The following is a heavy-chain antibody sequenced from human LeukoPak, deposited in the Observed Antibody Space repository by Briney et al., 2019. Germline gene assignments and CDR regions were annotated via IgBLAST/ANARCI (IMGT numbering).Heavy chain of an antibody. D-gene: IGHD7-27*01. Sequence: SETLSLTCTVSGSSISSHYWSWIRQPPGKGLEWIGYIYYSGSTNYNPSLKSRVTISVDTSKNQFSLKLSSVTAADTAVYYCARTGGVGYYYYMDVWGKGTTVTVSS. CDR3: ARTGGVGYYYYMDV. CDR1: GSSISSHY. CDR2: IYYSGST. J-gene: IGHJ6*03. V-gene: IGHV4-59*11.